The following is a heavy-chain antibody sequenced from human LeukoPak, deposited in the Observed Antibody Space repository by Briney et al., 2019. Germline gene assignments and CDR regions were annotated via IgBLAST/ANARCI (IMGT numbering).Heavy chain of an antibody. D-gene: IGHD3-22*01. V-gene: IGHV3-30*02. CDR2: IRYDGSIK. CDR1: GITFSSYG. Sequence: GGSLRLSCAASGITFSSYGMHWVRQAPGQGLEWVAFIRYDGSIKYYADSVKGRFTISRDNAKNSVYLQMNSLRGEDTAVYYCARVSRGPHPYYYDSSGYMDYWGQGTLVTVSS. CDR3: ARVSRGPHPYYYDSSGYMDY. J-gene: IGHJ4*02.